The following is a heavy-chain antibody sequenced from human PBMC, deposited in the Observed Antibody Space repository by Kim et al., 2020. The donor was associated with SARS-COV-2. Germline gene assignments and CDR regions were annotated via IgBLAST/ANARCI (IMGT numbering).Heavy chain of an antibody. CDR1: GGSTGRYF. Sequence: SETLSLTCSISGGSTGRYFWTWIRQPPGKGPEWIGHISYGGSTNSNPALKSGVTISVDASKNQISLKMTAVTAADTAVYYLGRDAGSSGKSYYFDVWG. D-gene: IGHD2-15*01. CDR2: ISYGGST. CDR3: GRDAGSSGKSYYFDV. V-gene: IGHV4-59*01. J-gene: IGHJ3*01.